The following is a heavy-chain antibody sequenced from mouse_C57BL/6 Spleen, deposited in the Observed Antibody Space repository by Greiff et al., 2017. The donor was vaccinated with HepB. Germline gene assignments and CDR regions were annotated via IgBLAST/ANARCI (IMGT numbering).Heavy chain of an antibody. CDR1: GYTFTSYW. V-gene: IGHV1-64*01. D-gene: IGHD2-3*01. CDR2: IHPNSGST. CDR3: ATYDGYYFWFAY. J-gene: IGHJ3*01. Sequence: VQLQQPGAELVKPGASVKLSCKASGYTFTSYWMHWVKQRPGQGLEWIGMIHPNSGSTNYNEKFKSKATLTVDKSSSTAYMQLSSLTSEDSAVYYCATYDGYYFWFAYWGQGTLVTVSA.